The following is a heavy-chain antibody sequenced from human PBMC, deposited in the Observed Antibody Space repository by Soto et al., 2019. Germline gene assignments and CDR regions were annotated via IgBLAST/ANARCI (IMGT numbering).Heavy chain of an antibody. CDR2: IYYSGIT. Sequence: SETLSLTCTVSGGSISSYYWSWIRQPPGKGLEWIGYIYYSGITNYNPSLKSRVTISVDTSKNQFSLKLSSVTAADTAVYYCARGRYNWNYRENWFDPWGQGTLVTVYS. V-gene: IGHV4-59*01. D-gene: IGHD1-7*01. CDR3: ARGRYNWNYRENWFDP. CDR1: GGSISSYY. J-gene: IGHJ5*02.